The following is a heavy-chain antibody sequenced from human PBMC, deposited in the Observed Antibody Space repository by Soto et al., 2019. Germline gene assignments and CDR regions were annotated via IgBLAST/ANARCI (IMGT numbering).Heavy chain of an antibody. CDR3: ARGGYFDSSNYLGY. CDR2: TNRGNGKT. CDR1: GYTFTSYG. J-gene: IGHJ4*02. Sequence: ASVKVSCKASGYTFTSYGMNWSRQAPGRGLEWMGWTNRGNGKTKYSQKFQGRVIMERDTSASTAHMELSSLRSEDTAVYYCARGGYFDSSNYLGYWGLGTLVTVSS. V-gene: IGHV1-3*01. D-gene: IGHD3-22*01.